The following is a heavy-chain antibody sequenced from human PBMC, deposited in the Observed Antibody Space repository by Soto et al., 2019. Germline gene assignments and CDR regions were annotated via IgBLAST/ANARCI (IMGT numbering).Heavy chain of an antibody. CDR1: GFTFSSYA. V-gene: IGHV3-23*01. J-gene: IGHJ6*02. CDR2: ISGSGGST. Sequence: EVQLLESGGGLVQPGGSLRLSCAASGFTFSSYAMSWVRQAPGKGLEWVSAISGSGGSTYYADSVKGRFTISRDNSKNTLYLQMNSLRAEDTAVYYCAKVHDYVWGSYRSRCYYYGMDVWGQGTTVTVSS. D-gene: IGHD3-16*02. CDR3: AKVHDYVWGSYRSRCYYYGMDV.